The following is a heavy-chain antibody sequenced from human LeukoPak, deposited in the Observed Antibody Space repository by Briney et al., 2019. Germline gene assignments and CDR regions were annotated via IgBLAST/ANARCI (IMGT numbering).Heavy chain of an antibody. Sequence: GGXLRLSCVASGFTFSNFAMSWVRQAPGKGLDWVSAISISGGSTYYAGSVKGRFTISRDNSKNTLYLQMNSLRAEDTALYYCAKGIKWELPFDYWGQGTLVTVSS. D-gene: IGHD1-26*01. CDR1: GFTFSNFA. V-gene: IGHV3-23*01. J-gene: IGHJ4*02. CDR2: ISISGGST. CDR3: AKGIKWELPFDY.